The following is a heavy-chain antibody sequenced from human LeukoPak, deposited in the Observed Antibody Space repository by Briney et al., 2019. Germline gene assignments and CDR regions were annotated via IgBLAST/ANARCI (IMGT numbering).Heavy chain of an antibody. J-gene: IGHJ4*02. CDR3: ARDWNVWYFDY. CDR1: GFTFSSYA. V-gene: IGHV3-23*01. Sequence: PGGSLRLSCAASGFTFSSYALSWVRLAPGKGLEWVSAISGSGGTTYYADSVKGRFTISNDNSKNTLYLQMDSLRAEDTAVYYCARDWNVWYFDYWGQGTLVTVSS. CDR2: ISGSGGTT. D-gene: IGHD1-1*01.